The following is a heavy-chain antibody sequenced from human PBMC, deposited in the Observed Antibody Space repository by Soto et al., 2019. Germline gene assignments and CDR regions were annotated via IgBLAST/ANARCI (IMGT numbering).Heavy chain of an antibody. D-gene: IGHD1-7*01. CDR2: TYYRTRWYF. CDR1: GDSVSSNSAA. CDR3: AGTTSHYWYFMDV. V-gene: IGHV6-1*01. J-gene: IGHJ6*03. Sequence: QVQLHESDPGLVKPSRTLSLTCVISGDSVSSNSAAWNWIRQSPSRGLEWLGRTYYRTRWYFDYAVSVRSRTTVNPDTSKNQFSLQLTSVTPEDTAVYYCAGTTSHYWYFMDVWGKGTTVTVSS.